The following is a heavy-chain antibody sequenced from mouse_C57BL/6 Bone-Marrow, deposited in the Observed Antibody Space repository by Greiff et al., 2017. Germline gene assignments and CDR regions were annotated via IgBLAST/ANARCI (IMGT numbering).Heavy chain of an antibody. Sequence: VMLVESGPGLVQPSQSLSITCTVSGFSLTSYGVHWVRQSPGKGLEWLGVIWSGGSTDYNAAFISRLSISKDNSKSQVFFKMNSLQADDTAIYYWARNYGSSYWYFDVWGTGTTVTVSS. CDR2: IWSGGST. V-gene: IGHV2-2*01. CDR3: ARNYGSSYWYFDV. J-gene: IGHJ1*03. CDR1: GFSLTSYG. D-gene: IGHD1-1*01.